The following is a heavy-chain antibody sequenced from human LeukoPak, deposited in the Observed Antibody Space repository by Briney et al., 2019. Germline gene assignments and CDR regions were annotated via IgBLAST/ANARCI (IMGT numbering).Heavy chain of an antibody. CDR2: ITPIFGTA. J-gene: IGHJ4*02. Sequence: GASVKVSCKASGGTFSSYAISWVRQAPGQGLEWMGGITPIFGTANYAQKFQGRVTITADESTSTAYMELSSLRSEDTAVYYCARDRGYCSSTSCYTPHYWGQGTLVTVSS. CDR1: GGTFSSYA. V-gene: IGHV1-69*13. D-gene: IGHD2-2*02. CDR3: ARDRGYCSSTSCYTPHY.